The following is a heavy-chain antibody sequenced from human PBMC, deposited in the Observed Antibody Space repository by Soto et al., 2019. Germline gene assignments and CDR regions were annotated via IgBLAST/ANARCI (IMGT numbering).Heavy chain of an antibody. CDR2: INAGNGNT. V-gene: IGHV1-3*01. D-gene: IGHD6-19*01. CDR1: GYTFTSYA. J-gene: IGHJ4*02. CDR3: ARDAGVAVYSFDY. Sequence: QVQLVQSGAEVKKPGASVKVSCKASGYTFTSYAMHWVRQAPGQRLEWMGWINAGNGNTKYSQKFQGRVTITRDTSASTAYMELSSLRSEDTAVYYCARDAGVAVYSFDYWGQGTLVTVSS.